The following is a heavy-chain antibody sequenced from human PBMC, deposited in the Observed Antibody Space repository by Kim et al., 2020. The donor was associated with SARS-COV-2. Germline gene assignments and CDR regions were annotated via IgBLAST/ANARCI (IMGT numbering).Heavy chain of an antibody. J-gene: IGHJ4*02. CDR2: YSSGST. Sequence: YSSGSTYYNPSLESRVTISVDTSKNQFSLKLSSVTAAVTAMYYCASQPDYWGQGTLVTVSS. V-gene: IGHV4-30-4*01. CDR3: ASQPDY.